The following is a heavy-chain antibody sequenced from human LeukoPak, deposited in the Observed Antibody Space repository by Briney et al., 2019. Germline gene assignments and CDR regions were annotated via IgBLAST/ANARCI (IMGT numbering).Heavy chain of an antibody. Sequence: GGSLRLSCAASGFTFSSYGMSWVRQAPGKGLEWVSGISGSGGSTYYADSVKGRFTISRDNSKNTLYLQMNSLRAEDTAVYYCAKDSLYYDFWSGYYYYWGQGTLVTVSS. CDR2: ISGSGGST. CDR3: AKDSLYYDFWSGYYYY. D-gene: IGHD3-3*01. J-gene: IGHJ4*02. V-gene: IGHV3-23*01. CDR1: GFTFSSYG.